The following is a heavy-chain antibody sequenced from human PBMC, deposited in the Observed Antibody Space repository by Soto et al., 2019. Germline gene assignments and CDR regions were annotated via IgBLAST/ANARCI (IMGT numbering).Heavy chain of an antibody. CDR3: AKDLEESSGWNYYYYYMDV. V-gene: IGHV3-23*01. J-gene: IGHJ6*03. Sequence: GGSLRLSCAASGFTFSSYAMSWVRQAPGKGLEWVSAISGSGGSTCYADSVKGRFTISRDNSKNTLYLQMNSLRAEDTAVYYCAKDLEESSGWNYYYYYMDVWGKGTTVTVSS. CDR1: GFTFSSYA. D-gene: IGHD6-19*01. CDR2: ISGSGGST.